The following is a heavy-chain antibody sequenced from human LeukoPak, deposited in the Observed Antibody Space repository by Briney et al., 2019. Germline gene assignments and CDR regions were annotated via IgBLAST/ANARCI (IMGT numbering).Heavy chain of an antibody. D-gene: IGHD5-12*01. J-gene: IGHJ4*02. CDR1: GGSISSYY. CDR2: IYTSGST. V-gene: IGHV4-4*07. CDR3: ARGSARMVANPLFDY. Sequence: SETLSLTCTVSGGSISSYYWSWIRQPAGKGLEWIGRIYTSGSTNYNPSLKSRVTMSVDTSKNQFSLKLSSVTAADTAVYYCARGSARMVANPLFDYWGRGTLVTVSS.